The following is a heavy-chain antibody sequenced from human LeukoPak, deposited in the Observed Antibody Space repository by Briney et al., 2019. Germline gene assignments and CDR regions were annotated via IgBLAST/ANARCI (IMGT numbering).Heavy chain of an antibody. D-gene: IGHD1-26*01. J-gene: IGHJ4*02. CDR3: AREGWEELGHYFDY. Sequence: PGGSLRLSCAASGFPVSSNYMTWVRQAPQKGLEWVSTIHSDGTTYYVDSVKGRFLISRDISQNTVYLEMNSLRAGDAAVYYCAREGWEELGHYFDYWGQGTVVTVSS. CDR1: GFPVSSNY. CDR2: IHSDGTT. V-gene: IGHV3-53*01.